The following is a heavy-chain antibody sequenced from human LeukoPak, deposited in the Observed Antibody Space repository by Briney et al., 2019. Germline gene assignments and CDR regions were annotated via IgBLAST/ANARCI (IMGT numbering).Heavy chain of an antibody. D-gene: IGHD3-10*01. V-gene: IGHV1-2*02. CDR3: VRDAGITMVRGVFSV. CDR1: GYTFTGSY. CDR2: INPDTGGT. Sequence: ASVKVSCKASGYTFTGSYLHWVRQAPGQGLEWMGWINPDTGGTNYAQKFQGRVTMTRDTSISTAYMELSRLRSDDTAVYYCVRDAGITMVRGVFSVWGKGTTVTVSS. J-gene: IGHJ6*04.